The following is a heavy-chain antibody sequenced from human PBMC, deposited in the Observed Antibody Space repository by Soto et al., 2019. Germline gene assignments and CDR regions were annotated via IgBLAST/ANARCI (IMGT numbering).Heavy chain of an antibody. Sequence: PGGSLRLSCAASGFTSSSYGMHWVRQAPGKGLEWVAVIWYDGSNKYYADSVKGRFTISRDNSKNTLYLQMNSLRAEDTAVYYCAGGYYYDSSGYYYGMDVWGQGTTVTVSS. D-gene: IGHD3-22*01. CDR3: AGGYYYDSSGYYYGMDV. J-gene: IGHJ6*02. CDR2: IWYDGSNK. CDR1: GFTSSSYG. V-gene: IGHV3-33*01.